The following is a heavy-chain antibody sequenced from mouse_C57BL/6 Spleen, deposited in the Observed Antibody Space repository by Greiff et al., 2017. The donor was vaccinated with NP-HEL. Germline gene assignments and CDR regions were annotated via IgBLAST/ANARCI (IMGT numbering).Heavy chain of an antibody. V-gene: IGHV1-59*01. J-gene: IGHJ1*03. Sequence: QVQLQQPGAELVRPGTSVKLSCKASGYTFTSYWMHWVKQRPGQGLEWIGVIDPSDSYTNYNQKFKGKATLTVDTSSSTAYMQLSSLTSEDSAVYYCARQKLLRYWYFDVWGTGTTVTVSS. CDR2: IDPSDSYT. CDR1: GYTFTSYW. D-gene: IGHD1-1*01. CDR3: ARQKLLRYWYFDV.